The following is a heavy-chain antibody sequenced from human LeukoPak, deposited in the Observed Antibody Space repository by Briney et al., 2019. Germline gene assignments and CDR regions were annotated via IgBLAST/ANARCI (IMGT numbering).Heavy chain of an antibody. J-gene: IGHJ6*03. CDR3: ARVYKWLVLTFYYYYMDV. CDR2: IYSGGST. CDR1: GFTVSSNY. D-gene: IGHD6-19*01. V-gene: IGHV3-53*01. Sequence: GGSLRLSCAASGFTVSSNYMSWVRQAPGKGLEWVSVIYSGGSTYYADSVKGRFTISRDNSKNTLYLQMNSLRAEDTAVYYCARVYKWLVLTFYYYYMDVWGKGTTATVSS.